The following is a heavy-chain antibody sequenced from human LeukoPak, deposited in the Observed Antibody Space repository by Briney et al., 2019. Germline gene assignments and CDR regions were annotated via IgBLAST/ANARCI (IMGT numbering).Heavy chain of an antibody. D-gene: IGHD6-19*01. CDR1: GGSISSSSYY. CDR2: IHYSGST. CDR3: ASFFSSGWYGGFDY. Sequence: SETLSLTCTVSGGSISSSSYYWGWIRQPPGKGLEWIGSIHYSGSTYYNPSLKSRVTISVDTSKNQFSLKLSSVTAADTAVYYCASFFSSGWYGGFDYWGQGTLVTVSS. V-gene: IGHV4-39*01. J-gene: IGHJ4*02.